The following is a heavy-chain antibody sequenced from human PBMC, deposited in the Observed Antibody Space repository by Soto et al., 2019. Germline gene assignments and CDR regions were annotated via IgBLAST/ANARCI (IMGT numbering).Heavy chain of an antibody. J-gene: IGHJ6*03. CDR1: GGSFSAYY. CDR3: ARVITIFGVVPPPYMDV. V-gene: IGHV4-34*01. D-gene: IGHD3-3*01. Sequence: SETLSLPCAVYGGSFSAYYWSWIRQPRGKGLERIGEINHSGSTNYNPSLKSRVTISVDTATNPFSLKLSSVTAADTAVYYFARVITIFGVVPPPYMDVWGKGTTVTVSS. CDR2: INHSGST.